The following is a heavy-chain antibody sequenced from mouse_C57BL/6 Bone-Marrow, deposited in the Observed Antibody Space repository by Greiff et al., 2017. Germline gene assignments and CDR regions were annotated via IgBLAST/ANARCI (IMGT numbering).Heavy chain of an antibody. CDR3: ASDGYPAWFAY. Sequence: QVQLQQSGAELARPGASVKMSCKASGYTFTSYTMHWVKQRPGQGLEWIGYINPSSCYTKYNQKFKDKATLTADKSSSTAYMQLSSLTSEDSAVYYCASDGYPAWFAYWGQGTLVTVSA. J-gene: IGHJ3*01. CDR1: GYTFTSYT. V-gene: IGHV1-4*01. D-gene: IGHD2-3*01. CDR2: INPSSCYT.